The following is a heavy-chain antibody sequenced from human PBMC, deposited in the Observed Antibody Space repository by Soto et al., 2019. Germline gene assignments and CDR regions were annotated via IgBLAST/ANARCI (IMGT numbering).Heavy chain of an antibody. CDR2: VYSGGPT. CDR1: GFTVSSNY. Sequence: EVRLVESGGGLVQPGGSLRLSCAAFGFTVSSNYMTWVRLAPGKGLEWVSLVYSGGPTHYAASVKGRFTISTHSSQNTLFLQMNSLRTEDTATYYCVRGRYGSEIHWGQGTKVTVSS. J-gene: IGHJ4*02. D-gene: IGHD3-10*01. CDR3: VRGRYGSEIH. V-gene: IGHV3-53*04.